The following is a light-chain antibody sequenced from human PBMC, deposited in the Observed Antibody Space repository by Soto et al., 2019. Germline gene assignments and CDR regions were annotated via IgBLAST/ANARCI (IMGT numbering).Light chain of an antibody. V-gene: IGKV1-39*01. CDR2: AAS. J-gene: IGKJ2*01. CDR1: QSISSY. Sequence: DIQMTQSPSSLSASVGDRVTITCRASQSISSYLNWYQQKPGKAPKLLIYAASSLQSGVPSRFSGSGSGTDFTLTISSLQPEDFATYYCQQTYSTPQNFGQGTKVDNK. CDR3: QQTYSTPQN.